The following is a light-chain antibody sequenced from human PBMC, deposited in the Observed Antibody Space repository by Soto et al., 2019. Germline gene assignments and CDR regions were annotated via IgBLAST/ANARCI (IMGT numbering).Light chain of an antibody. Sequence: EIVLTQSPGTLSLSPGERATLSCRASQSVSQNFLAWYQQKPGQAPRLLINGASSRATGIPDRFSASGSGTDFSLAIDRLEPEDLAVNFCQQYGRSAPTCGGGTKVAIK. CDR3: QQYGRSAPT. J-gene: IGKJ4*01. CDR2: GAS. CDR1: QSVSQNF. V-gene: IGKV3-20*01.